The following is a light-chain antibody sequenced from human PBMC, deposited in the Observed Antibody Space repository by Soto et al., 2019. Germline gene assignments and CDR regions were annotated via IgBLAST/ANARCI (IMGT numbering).Light chain of an antibody. CDR1: SSDVGGYNY. Sequence: QSALTQPPSASGSPGQSVTISCTGTSSDVGGYNYVSWYQQYPGRAPKLMIYEVTKRPSGVPDRFSGSKSGNTASLTVSGLQADEEADYYCSSYAASNNFYFVFGGGTQLTVL. V-gene: IGLV2-8*01. J-gene: IGLJ3*02. CDR2: EVT. CDR3: SSYAASNNFYFV.